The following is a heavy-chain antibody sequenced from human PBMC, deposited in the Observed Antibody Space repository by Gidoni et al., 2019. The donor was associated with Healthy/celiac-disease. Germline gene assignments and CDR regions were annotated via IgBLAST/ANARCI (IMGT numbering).Heavy chain of an antibody. CDR2: ISSSGSTI. Sequence: EVQLVESGGGLVQPGGSLRLSCAASGFTFSSYEMNWVRQAPGKGLEWVSYISSSGSTIYYADSVKGRFTISRDNAKNSLYLQMNSLRAEDTAVYYCARGSQYYYDSSGYYERGWYFDLWGRGTLVTVSS. V-gene: IGHV3-48*03. D-gene: IGHD3-22*01. CDR3: ARGSQYYYDSSGYYERGWYFDL. J-gene: IGHJ2*01. CDR1: GFTFSSYE.